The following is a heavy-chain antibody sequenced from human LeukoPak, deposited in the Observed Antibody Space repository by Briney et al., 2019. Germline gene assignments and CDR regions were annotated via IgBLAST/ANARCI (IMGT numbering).Heavy chain of an antibody. V-gene: IGHV4-59*08. J-gene: IGHJ4*02. Sequence: SETLSLTGTVSGGSISSYYWSWIRQPAGEGREWIGYIYYSGRTNFKPSLKSRVTISRDTSRNQFSLKLSAVTAATTAVYYCARSDPIAAAGGYFDYWGQGTLVTVSS. CDR3: ARSDPIAAAGGYFDY. CDR2: IYYSGRT. CDR1: GGSISSYY. D-gene: IGHD6-13*01.